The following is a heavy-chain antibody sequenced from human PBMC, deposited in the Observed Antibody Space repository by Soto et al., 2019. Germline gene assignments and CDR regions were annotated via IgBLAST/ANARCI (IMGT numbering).Heavy chain of an antibody. CDR3: ARGNYYDSSGYSSYYFDY. V-gene: IGHV4-30-2*01. Sequence: QLQLQESGSGLVKPSQTLSLTCAVSGGSISSGGYSWSWIRQPPGKGLEWIGYIYHSGSTYYNPSLKSRVTISVDRSKNQFSLKLSSVTAADTAVYYCARGNYYDSSGYSSYYFDYWGQGTLVTVSS. D-gene: IGHD3-22*01. CDR1: GGSISSGGYS. CDR2: IYHSGST. J-gene: IGHJ4*02.